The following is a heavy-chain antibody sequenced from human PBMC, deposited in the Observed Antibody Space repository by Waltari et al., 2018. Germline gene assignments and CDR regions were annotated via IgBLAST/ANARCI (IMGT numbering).Heavy chain of an antibody. Sequence: QVQLVESGGGLVKPGGSLRLSCAASGFTFSDYYMSWIRQAPGKGLEWVAVIWYDGSNKYYADSVKGRFTISRDNSKNTLYLQMNSLRAEDTAMYYCRSVDTAMSDAFDIWGQGTMVTVSS. CDR1: GFTFSDYY. V-gene: IGHV3-33*08. CDR2: IWYDGSNK. D-gene: IGHD5-18*01. J-gene: IGHJ3*02. CDR3: RSVDTAMSDAFDI.